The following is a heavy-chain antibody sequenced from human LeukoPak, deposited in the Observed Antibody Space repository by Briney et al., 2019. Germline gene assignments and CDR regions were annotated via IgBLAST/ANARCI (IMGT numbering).Heavy chain of an antibody. CDR3: ARDRDGYNYGFDY. V-gene: IGHV4-39*07. Sequence: PSETLSLTCTVSGGSISSSSYYWGWIRQPPGKGLEWIGGIYYSGSTYYNPSLKSRVTISVDTSKNQFSLKLSSVTAADTAVYYCARDRDGYNYGFDYWGQGTLVTVSS. CDR2: IYYSGST. CDR1: GGSISSSSYY. J-gene: IGHJ4*02. D-gene: IGHD5-24*01.